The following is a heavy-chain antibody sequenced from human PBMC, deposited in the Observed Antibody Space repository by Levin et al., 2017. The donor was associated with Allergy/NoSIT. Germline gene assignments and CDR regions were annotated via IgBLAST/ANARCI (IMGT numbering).Heavy chain of an antibody. Sequence: KASETLSLTCTVSGISMTTSYWSWIRQPPGKGLEWIGYIYYSGSTNSSPSLKSRVTISLDTSKNQFSLNLRSMTAADTAVYYCARGRVPGGSWGPGTLVTVSS. CDR1: GISMTTSY. V-gene: IGHV4-59*01. D-gene: IGHD3-16*01. CDR2: IYYSGST. J-gene: IGHJ5*02. CDR3: ARGRVPGGS.